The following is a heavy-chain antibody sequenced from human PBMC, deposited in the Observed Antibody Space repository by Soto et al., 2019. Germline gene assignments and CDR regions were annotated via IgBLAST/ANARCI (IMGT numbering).Heavy chain of an antibody. Sequence: QVQLVQSGAEVKKPGASVKVSCKASGYTFTGYYMHWVRQAPGQGLEWMGWINPNSGGTNYAQKFPGGVTMTRDTSSSTAYMERSRRRSDDTAVYYCARDRGYCSGGSCYSGGMDVWGQGTTVTVSS. CDR1: GYTFTGYY. J-gene: IGHJ6*02. V-gene: IGHV1-2*02. D-gene: IGHD2-15*01. CDR3: ARDRGYCSGGSCYSGGMDV. CDR2: INPNSGGT.